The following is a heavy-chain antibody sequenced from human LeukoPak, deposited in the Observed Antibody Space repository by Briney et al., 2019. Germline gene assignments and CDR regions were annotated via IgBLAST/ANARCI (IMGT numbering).Heavy chain of an antibody. CDR1: GFTFSSYS. D-gene: IGHD4-11*01. V-gene: IGHV3-21*01. CDR3: ARVEACYSHFDY. J-gene: IGHJ4*02. CDR2: ISSSSSYI. Sequence: PGGSLRLSCAASGFTFSSYSMNWVRQAPGKGLEWVSSISSSSSYIYYADSVKGRFTISRDNAKNTLYLQMNRLRAEDTAVYYCARVEACYSHFDYWGQGTMVALCS.